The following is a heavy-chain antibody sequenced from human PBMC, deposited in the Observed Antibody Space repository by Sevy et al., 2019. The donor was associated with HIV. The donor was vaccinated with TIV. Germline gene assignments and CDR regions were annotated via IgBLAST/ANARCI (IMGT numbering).Heavy chain of an antibody. D-gene: IGHD3-22*01. CDR3: TRGVTKIIGGGYYFDY. V-gene: IGHV1-69*13. CDR2: IIPMFGTT. J-gene: IGHJ4*02. Sequence: ASVKVSCKASGVTFNSYAFHWVRQAPGQGLEWMGGIIPMFGTTDYAQKFQGRVTISADESTSTVYMEQSSLRSEDTAVYYCTRGVTKIIGGGYYFDYWGQGTLVTFSS. CDR1: GVTFNSYA.